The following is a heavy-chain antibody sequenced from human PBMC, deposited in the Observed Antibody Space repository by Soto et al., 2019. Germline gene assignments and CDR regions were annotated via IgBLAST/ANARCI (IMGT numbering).Heavy chain of an antibody. CDR3: ARDTDSGSDY. J-gene: IGHJ4*02. D-gene: IGHD5-12*01. CDR1: GFTFSSYA. V-gene: IGHV3-30-3*01. Sequence: PGGSLRLSCAASGFTFSSYAMHWVRQAPGKGLEWVAVISYDGSNKYYADSVKGRFTISRDNSKNTLYLQMNSLRAEDTAVYYCARDTDSGSDYWGQGTLVTVSS. CDR2: ISYDGSNK.